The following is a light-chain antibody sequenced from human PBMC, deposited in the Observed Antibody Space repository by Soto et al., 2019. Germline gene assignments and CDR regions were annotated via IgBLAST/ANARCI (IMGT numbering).Light chain of an antibody. CDR3: QQYESLPLT. V-gene: IGKV1-33*01. CDR1: QDINKT. CDR2: DAS. Sequence: DIQITQSPCYRSASVVGRVTITFLASQDINKTLIWYQQKPGKAPKLLIYDASDLETGVPSRCSGSGAGTGFTFTISSLQPEDFATYYCQQYESLPLTFGQGTRLEIK. J-gene: IGKJ5*01.